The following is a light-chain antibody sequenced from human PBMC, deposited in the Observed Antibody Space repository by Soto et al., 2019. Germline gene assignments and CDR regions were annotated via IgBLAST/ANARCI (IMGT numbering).Light chain of an antibody. CDR2: WAS. V-gene: IGKV4-1*01. J-gene: IGKJ1*01. CDR3: QQYLGSPRT. CDR1: QSVLYSSNDKNY. Sequence: SVLTPSSYALSSSLGARATINCTSSQSVLYSSNDKNYLAWYQQKPGQPPKLLIYWASTRESGVPDRFTGSGSGTDFTLTISDLQAEDVAVYYCQQYLGSPRTFGQGTKVDIK.